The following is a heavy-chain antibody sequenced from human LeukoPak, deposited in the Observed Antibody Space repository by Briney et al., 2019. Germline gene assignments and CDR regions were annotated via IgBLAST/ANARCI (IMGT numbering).Heavy chain of an antibody. CDR3: ARDHYGSGSYPDDYYYYYGMDV. CDR2: ISSSSSYI. J-gene: IGHJ6*02. CDR1: GFTFSSYS. Sequence: GGSLRLSFAASGFTFSSYSMNWVRQAPGKGLEWVSSISSSSSYIYYADSVKGRFTISRDNAKNSLCLQMNSLRAEDTAVYYCARDHYGSGSYPDDYYYYYGMDVWGQGTTVTVSS. V-gene: IGHV3-21*01. D-gene: IGHD3-10*01.